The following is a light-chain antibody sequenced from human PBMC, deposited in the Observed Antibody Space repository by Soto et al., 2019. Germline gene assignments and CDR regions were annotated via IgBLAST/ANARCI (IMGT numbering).Light chain of an antibody. CDR1: QTSNW. J-gene: IGKJ1*01. Sequence: DIQMTQSPSTLSASVGDRVTITCRASQTSNWLAWYQQKPGKAPKLLIYKASSLESGVPSRFSGSGSGTEFTLTISSLQPDDFATYYCQQYNNYSPRTFGKGPRWKSN. CDR3: QQYNNYSPRT. CDR2: KAS. V-gene: IGKV1-5*03.